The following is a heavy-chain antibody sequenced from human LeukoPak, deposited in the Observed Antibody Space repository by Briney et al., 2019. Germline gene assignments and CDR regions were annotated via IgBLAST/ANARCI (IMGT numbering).Heavy chain of an antibody. V-gene: IGHV4-34*01. Sequence: SETLSLTCAVYGGSFSGYYWSWIRQPRGKGLEWIGEINHSGSTNYNPSLKSRVTISVDTSKNQFSLKLSSVTAADTAVYYCARVPTLDSELTTDYWGQGTLVTVSS. D-gene: IGHD1-26*01. CDR2: INHSGST. CDR1: GGSFSGYY. CDR3: ARVPTLDSELTTDY. J-gene: IGHJ4*02.